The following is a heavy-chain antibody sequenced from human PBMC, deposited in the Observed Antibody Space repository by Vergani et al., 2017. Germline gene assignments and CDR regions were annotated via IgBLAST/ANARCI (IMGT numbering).Heavy chain of an antibody. CDR3: AKDSCITMGGAPVTRLDH. CDR2: IGSRDGST. D-gene: IGHD3-10*01. CDR1: GFTFKSHA. Sequence: EVQLLESGGGLVQPGGSLRLSCVASGFTFKSHAMSWVRHVPGKGLEWVSVIGSRDGSTAYADSVKGRFTVSRDNSKNTLFLEMNSLRGEDTAVYYCAKDSCITMGGAPVTRLDHWGRGTLVTVSS. V-gene: IGHV3-23*01. J-gene: IGHJ4*02.